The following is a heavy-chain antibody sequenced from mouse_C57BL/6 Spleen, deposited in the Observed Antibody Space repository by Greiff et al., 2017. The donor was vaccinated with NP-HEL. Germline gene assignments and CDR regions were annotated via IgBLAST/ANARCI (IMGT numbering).Heavy chain of an antibody. CDR1: GYAFSSSW. Sequence: QVQLQQSGPELVKPGASVKISCKASGYAFSSSWMNWVKQRPGKGLEWIGRIYPGDGDTNYNGKFKGKATLNGDKSASTAYMHLSSLTSEDSAVYFCAREGIYYYGSSLVWGTGTTVTVSS. D-gene: IGHD1-1*01. J-gene: IGHJ1*03. V-gene: IGHV1-82*01. CDR3: AREGIYYYGSSLV. CDR2: IYPGDGDT.